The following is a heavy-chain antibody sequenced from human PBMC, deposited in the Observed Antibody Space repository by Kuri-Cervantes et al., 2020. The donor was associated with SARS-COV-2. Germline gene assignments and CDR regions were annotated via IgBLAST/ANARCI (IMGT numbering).Heavy chain of an antibody. CDR3: AKGRLFGVIRIAMDV. CDR2: ISGSGGST. D-gene: IGHD3-3*01. V-gene: IGHV3-23*01. Sequence: GESLKISCAASGFTFSSYAMSWVRQAPGKGLEWVSAISGSGGSTYYVDSVKGRFTTSRDNSKSKLYLQLNSLRAEDTAVYYCAKGRLFGVIRIAMDVWGQGTTVTVSS. J-gene: IGHJ6*02. CDR1: GFTFSSYA.